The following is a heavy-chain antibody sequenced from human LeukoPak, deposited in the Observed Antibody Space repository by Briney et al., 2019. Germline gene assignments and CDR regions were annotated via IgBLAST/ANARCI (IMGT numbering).Heavy chain of an antibody. CDR3: ARVRCSGGSCYSDFDY. V-gene: IGHV1-46*01. D-gene: IGHD2-15*01. CDR1: GYTFTSYY. Sequence: ASVKVSCKASGYTFTSYYMHWARQAPGQGLEWMGIINPSGGSTSYAQKFQGRVTMTRDTSTSTVYMELSSLRSEDTAVYYCARVRCSGGSCYSDFDYWGQGTLVTVSS. J-gene: IGHJ4*02. CDR2: INPSGGST.